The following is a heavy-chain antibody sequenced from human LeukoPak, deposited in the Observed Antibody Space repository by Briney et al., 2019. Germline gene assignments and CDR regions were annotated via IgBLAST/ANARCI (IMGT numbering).Heavy chain of an antibody. CDR3: ARERHYYGSGTDSSRPDY. CDR1: GGSISSYY. Sequence: SETLSLTCTVSGGSISSYYWSWIRQPAGKGLEWIGRIYTSGSTNYNPSLKSRVTMSVATSKNQFSLKLSSVTAADTAVYYCARERHYYGSGTDSSRPDYWGQGTLVTVSS. V-gene: IGHV4-4*07. CDR2: IYTSGST. J-gene: IGHJ4*02. D-gene: IGHD3-10*01.